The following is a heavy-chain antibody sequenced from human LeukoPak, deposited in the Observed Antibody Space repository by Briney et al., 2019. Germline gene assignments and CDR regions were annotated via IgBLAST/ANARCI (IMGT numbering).Heavy chain of an antibody. CDR3: ARDGSHGSGVWFDP. CDR1: GGSFSGYY. Sequence: PSETLSLTCAVYGGSFSGYYWSWIRQPPGKVLEWIGEINHSGSTNYNPSLKSRVTISVDTSKNQFSLKLSSVTAADTAVYYCARDGSHGSGVWFDPWGQGTLVTVSS. D-gene: IGHD3-10*01. J-gene: IGHJ5*02. V-gene: IGHV4-34*01. CDR2: INHSGST.